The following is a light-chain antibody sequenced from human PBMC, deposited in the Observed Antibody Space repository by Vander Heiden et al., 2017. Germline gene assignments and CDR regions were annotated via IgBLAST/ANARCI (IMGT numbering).Light chain of an antibody. CDR3: SSYGGSNNLV. Sequence: QSALTQPPSASGSPGQSLTISCTGTSSDVGGFNFVSWYQQYPGKAPKLMISEVSKRPSGVPDRFSGSKSGNTASLTVSGLQAEDEADYYCSSYGGSNNLVFGGGTKLTGL. CDR1: SSDVGGFNF. CDR2: EVS. V-gene: IGLV2-8*01. J-gene: IGLJ2*01.